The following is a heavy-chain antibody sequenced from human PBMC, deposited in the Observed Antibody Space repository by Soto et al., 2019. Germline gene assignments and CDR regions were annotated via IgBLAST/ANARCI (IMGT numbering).Heavy chain of an antibody. V-gene: IGHV1-69*01. CDR1: GGSFTNYF. J-gene: IGHJ4*02. CDR2: IIPMLGTP. D-gene: IGHD2-21*01. CDR3: ARQYSTAYFDY. Sequence: QVQLVQSGAEMKKPGSSVRVSCRSSGGSFTNYFIGWVRQAPGHGPEWMGGIIPMLGTPQYAQKFQDRVTIPADESTSTAFLHLRSPRFEDTAIYYCARQYSTAYFDYWGQGTLVTVSS.